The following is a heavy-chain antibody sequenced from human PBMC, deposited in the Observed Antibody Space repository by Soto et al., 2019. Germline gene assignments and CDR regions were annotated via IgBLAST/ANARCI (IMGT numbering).Heavy chain of an antibody. CDR2: ISYDGSNK. J-gene: IGHJ3*02. Sequence: PGESLKISCAASGFTFSSYAMHWVRQAPGKGLEWVAVISYDGSNKYYADSVKGRFTISRDNSKNTLYLQMNSLRAEDTAVYYCAREGLMYSSGWFDAFDIWGQGTMVTVSS. CDR3: AREGLMYSSGWFDAFDI. V-gene: IGHV3-30-3*01. CDR1: GFTFSSYA. D-gene: IGHD6-19*01.